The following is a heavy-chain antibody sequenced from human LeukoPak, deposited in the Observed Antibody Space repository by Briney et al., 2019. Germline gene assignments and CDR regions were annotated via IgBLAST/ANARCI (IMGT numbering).Heavy chain of an antibody. V-gene: IGHV1-2*02. CDR2: INPNTGGT. CDR1: GYTFIGYF. CDR3: ASQCSGGSCFSGVLDDI. Sequence: ASVKVSCKASGYTFIGYFIHWVRQAPGQGLEWMGWINPNTGGTNYAQNFQGRVTMTRDTSISTAYMELSRLRSDDTAVYYCASQCSGGSCFSGVLDDIWGQGTMVTVSS. D-gene: IGHD2-15*01. J-gene: IGHJ3*02.